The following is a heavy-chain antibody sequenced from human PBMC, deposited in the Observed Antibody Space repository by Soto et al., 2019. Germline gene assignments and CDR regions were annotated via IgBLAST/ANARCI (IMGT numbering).Heavy chain of an antibody. CDR1: GAYVTTYY. D-gene: IGHD6-13*01. V-gene: IGHV4-59*02. CDR3: ARRGSTWYSWFDP. CDR2: ISNSGNT. Sequence: SNTLSLTCNFSGAYVTTYYWRWIRQSPGKGLEWIGYISNSGNTNYNPSLKSRVTISLDTSKNHFSLKMRSVTAADTAVYYCARRGSTWYSWFDPWGQGTLVTVSS. J-gene: IGHJ5*02.